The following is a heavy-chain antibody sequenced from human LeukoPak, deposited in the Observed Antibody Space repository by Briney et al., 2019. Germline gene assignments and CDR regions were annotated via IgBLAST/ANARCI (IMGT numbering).Heavy chain of an antibody. D-gene: IGHD4-17*01. CDR2: IYHSGNT. CDR3: ARDGGSYSDIAEYFQH. J-gene: IGHJ1*01. V-gene: IGHV4-61*01. Sequence: SETLSLTCTVSGGSVSSGPYYWSWIRQPPGKGLEWIGYIYHSGNTNYNPSLKSRVSISVDRPKNQFSLKLTSVTAAGTAVYYCARDGGSYSDIAEYFQHWGQGTLVTVYS. CDR1: GGSVSSGPYY.